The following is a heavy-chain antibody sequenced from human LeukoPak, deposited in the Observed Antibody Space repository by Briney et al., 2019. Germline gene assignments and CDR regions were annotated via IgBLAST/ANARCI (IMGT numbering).Heavy chain of an antibody. CDR3: VRLGDNSGYIDY. Sequence: GGSLRLSCAASGFTLRTYWMTCVRQAPGKGPEWVASIKQEGREKHYVDSVKGRFTISRDNAEDSLLLQMNSLRAEDTAVYYCVRLGDNSGYIDYWGQGTLVTVSS. CDR2: IKQEGREK. J-gene: IGHJ4*02. CDR1: GFTLRTYW. V-gene: IGHV3-7*01. D-gene: IGHD3-22*01.